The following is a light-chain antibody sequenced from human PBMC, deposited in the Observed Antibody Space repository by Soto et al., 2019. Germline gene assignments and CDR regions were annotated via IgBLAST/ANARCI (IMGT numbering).Light chain of an antibody. Sequence: QSALTQPASVSGSPGQSIIISCTGTSSDVGPYNYVSWYQHHPGKAPKLLIYEVTKRPSGVSNRFSGSKSGNTASLTISGLQAEDEADYYCSSYTTSSTLVFGGGTKLTVL. CDR1: SSDVGPYNY. CDR2: EVT. CDR3: SSYTTSSTLV. J-gene: IGLJ3*02. V-gene: IGLV2-14*01.